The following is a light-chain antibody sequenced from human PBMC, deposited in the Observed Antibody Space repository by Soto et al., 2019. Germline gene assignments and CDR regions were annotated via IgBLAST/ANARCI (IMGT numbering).Light chain of an antibody. Sequence: EIVMTQSPVTLSVSPGERATLSCKASQSVSSNLAWYQQKPGQAPRLLIYGASTRATGTPARFSGXGSGTXFTLTISSLQSEDFAVYYCQQYKNWPPITFGQGTRLEIK. CDR2: GAS. J-gene: IGKJ5*01. CDR3: QQYKNWPPIT. CDR1: QSVSSN. V-gene: IGKV3-15*01.